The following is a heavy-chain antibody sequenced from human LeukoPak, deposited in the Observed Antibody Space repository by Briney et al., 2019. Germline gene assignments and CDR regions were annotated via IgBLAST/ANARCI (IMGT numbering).Heavy chain of an antibody. CDR2: INPNSGGT. CDR3: ARGGANSYADAFDI. J-gene: IGHJ3*02. CDR1: GYIFTDYY. D-gene: IGHD3-16*01. Sequence: ASVKVSCKASGYIFTDYYMHWVRQAPGQGLEWMGWINPNSGGTDYAQRFEGGVTMTRDTSISTAYMELSRLRSDDTAVYYCARGGANSYADAFDIWGLGTMVTVSS. V-gene: IGHV1-2*02.